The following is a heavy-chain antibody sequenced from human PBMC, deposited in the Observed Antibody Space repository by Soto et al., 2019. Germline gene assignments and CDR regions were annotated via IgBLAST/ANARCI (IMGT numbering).Heavy chain of an antibody. V-gene: IGHV3-33*01. CDR1: GFTFSSYG. J-gene: IGHJ4*02. CDR2: IWYEGSNK. D-gene: IGHD1-26*01. CDR3: ARDGTAMVTHLDY. Sequence: PGGSLRLSCAASGFTFSSYGMHWVRQAPGKGLEWVALIWYEGSNKYYADSVKGRFTISRDNSKNTLNLQMNSLRVEDSAVYYCARDGTAMVTHLDYWGQGTLVTVSS.